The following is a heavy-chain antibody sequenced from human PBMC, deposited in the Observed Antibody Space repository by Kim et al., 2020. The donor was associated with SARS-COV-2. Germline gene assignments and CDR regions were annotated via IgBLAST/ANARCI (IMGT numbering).Heavy chain of an antibody. J-gene: IGHJ4*02. CDR1: GGTFSSYA. Sequence: SVKVSCKASGGTFSSYAISWVRQAPGQGLEWMGGIIPIFGTANYAQKFQGRVTITADESTSTAYMELSSLRSEDTAVYYCARDRDRSGYHGAYFDYWGQGTLVTVSS. CDR3: ARDRDRSGYHGAYFDY. CDR2: IIPIFGTA. D-gene: IGHD3-22*01. V-gene: IGHV1-69*13.